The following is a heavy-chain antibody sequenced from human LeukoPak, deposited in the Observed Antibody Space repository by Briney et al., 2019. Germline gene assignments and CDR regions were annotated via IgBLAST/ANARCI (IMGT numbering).Heavy chain of an antibody. CDR2: ISSSSSTI. J-gene: IGHJ5*02. CDR1: GFIFSSYS. V-gene: IGHV3-48*04. D-gene: IGHD3-22*01. CDR3: TPIISNYYDSSGYYSPP. Sequence: QTGGSLRLSCAVSGFIFSSYSMNWVRQAPGKGLKWVSYISSSSSTIYYADSVKGRFTISRDNAKNSLYLRMNNLRTEDTAVYYCTPIISNYYDSSGYYSPPWGQGTLVTVSS.